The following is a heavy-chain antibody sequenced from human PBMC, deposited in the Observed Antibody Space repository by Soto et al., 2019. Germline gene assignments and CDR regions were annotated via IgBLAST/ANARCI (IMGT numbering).Heavy chain of an antibody. CDR2: IYYSGST. D-gene: IGHD6-6*01. CDR3: ARHRALYSSSSNFDY. Sequence: SETMSLTCTVSGGSISSYYWSWIRQPPGKGLEWIGYIYYSGSTNYNPSLKSRVTISVDTSKNQFSLKLSSVTAADTAVYYCARHRALYSSSSNFDYWGQGTLVTVSS. V-gene: IGHV4-59*08. J-gene: IGHJ4*02. CDR1: GGSISSYY.